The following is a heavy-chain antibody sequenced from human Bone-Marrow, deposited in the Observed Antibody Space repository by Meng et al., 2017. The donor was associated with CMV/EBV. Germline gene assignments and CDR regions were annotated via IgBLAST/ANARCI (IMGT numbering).Heavy chain of an antibody. CDR1: EFTFSTCT. Sequence: GGSLRLSCAASEFTFSTCTMYWVRQAPGKGLEWVALISYNGTNKYYADSVKGRFTISRDNAKNSLYLQMNSLRAEDTAVYYCAREEPYYYYGMDVWGQGTTVTVSS. J-gene: IGHJ6*02. D-gene: IGHD1-14*01. CDR2: ISYNGTNK. CDR3: AREEPYYYYGMDV. V-gene: IGHV3-30-3*01.